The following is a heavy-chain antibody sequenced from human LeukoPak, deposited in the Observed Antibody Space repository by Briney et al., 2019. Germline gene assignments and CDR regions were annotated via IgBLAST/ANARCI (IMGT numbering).Heavy chain of an antibody. Sequence: GASVKVSCKASGGTFSSYAISWVRQAPGQGLEWMGGIIPIFVTPNYAQKFQGRVTITADESTSTAYMELSSLRSEDTAVYYCARSQGYCSGGSCYNWFDPWGQGTLVTVSS. CDR1: GGTFSSYA. D-gene: IGHD2-15*01. J-gene: IGHJ5*02. V-gene: IGHV1-69*13. CDR3: ARSQGYCSGGSCYNWFDP. CDR2: IIPIFVTP.